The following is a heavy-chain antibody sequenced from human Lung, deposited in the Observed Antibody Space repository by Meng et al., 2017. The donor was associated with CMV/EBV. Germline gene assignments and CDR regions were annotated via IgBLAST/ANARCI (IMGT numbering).Heavy chain of an antibody. V-gene: IGHV3-30*02. J-gene: IGHJ4*02. Sequence: VSLLVAGGGWFRLVGYLVLSCESSVFKFSSCGMHWVREDTGKGPEWVDLISNDESDKYYGDSVKGRFFISRDTSKNTVDLQMNSLRTEDTAVYYCAKDDPVFHYWGQGTLVTVSS. CDR1: VFKFSSCG. CDR3: AKDDPVFHY. CDR2: ISNDESDK.